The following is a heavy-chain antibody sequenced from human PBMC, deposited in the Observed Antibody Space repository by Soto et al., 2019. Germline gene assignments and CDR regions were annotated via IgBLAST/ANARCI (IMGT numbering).Heavy chain of an antibody. CDR2: IYYSGST. V-gene: IGHV4-61*01. Sequence: SETLSLTCTVSGGSVSSGSYYWSWIRQPPGKGLEWIGYIYYSGSTNYNPSLKSRVTISVDTSKNQFSLNLSSVTAADTAVYYCARGGLDFWSGYPDAYYYYGMDVWGQGTTVTVSS. CDR3: ARGGLDFWSGYPDAYYYYGMDV. CDR1: GGSVSSGSYY. D-gene: IGHD3-3*01. J-gene: IGHJ6*02.